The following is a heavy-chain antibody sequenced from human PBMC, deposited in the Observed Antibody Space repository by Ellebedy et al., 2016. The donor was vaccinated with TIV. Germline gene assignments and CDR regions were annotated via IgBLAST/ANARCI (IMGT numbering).Heavy chain of an antibody. CDR2: ISGNGGTT. CDR1: GFSFSNYI. J-gene: IGHJ3*02. D-gene: IGHD3-3*01. Sequence: GGSLKLSXAASGFSFSNYIMNWVRQAPGKRLEWVSGISGNGGTTFYADSVKGRFTISRDNSKNTLYLQMNSLRAEDTAVYYCAKDRIGGIPDAFDIWGRGTMVTVSS. V-gene: IGHV3-23*01. CDR3: AKDRIGGIPDAFDI.